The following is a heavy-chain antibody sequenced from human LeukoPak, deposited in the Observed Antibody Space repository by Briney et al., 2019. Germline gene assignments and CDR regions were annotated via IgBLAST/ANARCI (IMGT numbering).Heavy chain of an antibody. Sequence: PGGSLRFSCAASGFTFSDYYMSWIRQAPGKGVEWVSYISSSSSYTNYADSVKGRFTISRDNAKNSLYLQMNSLRAEDTAVYYCATIAVAGGHFDYWGQGTLVTVSS. CDR2: ISSSSSYT. CDR3: ATIAVAGGHFDY. CDR1: GFTFSDYY. D-gene: IGHD6-19*01. J-gene: IGHJ4*02. V-gene: IGHV3-11*03.